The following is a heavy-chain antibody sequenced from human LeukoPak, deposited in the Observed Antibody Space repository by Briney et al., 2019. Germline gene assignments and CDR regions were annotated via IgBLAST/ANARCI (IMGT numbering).Heavy chain of an antibody. CDR1: GYSFTSYW. J-gene: IGHJ6*02. Sequence: GESLKISCKGSGYSFTSYWIGWVRQMPGKGLEWMGIIYPGDSDTRYSPSFQGQVTISADKSISTAYLQWSRLKASDTAMYYCARDRYYGSGSYTQQYYYYGMDVWGQGTTVTVSS. V-gene: IGHV5-51*01. D-gene: IGHD3-10*01. CDR3: ARDRYYGSGSYTQQYYYYGMDV. CDR2: IYPGDSDT.